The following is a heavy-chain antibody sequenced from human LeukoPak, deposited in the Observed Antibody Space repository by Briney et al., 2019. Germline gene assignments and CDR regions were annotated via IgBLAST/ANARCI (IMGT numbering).Heavy chain of an antibody. V-gene: IGHV1-69*13. J-gene: IGHJ6*03. Sequence: GASVKVSCTASGYTFTGYYMHWVRQAPGQGLEWMGGIIPIFGTANYAQKFQGRVTITADESTSTAYMELSSLRSEDTAVYYCARSPTWGYYYYYMDVWGKGTTVTISS. CDR2: IIPIFGTA. D-gene: IGHD7-27*01. CDR3: ARSPTWGYYYYYMDV. CDR1: GYTFTGYY.